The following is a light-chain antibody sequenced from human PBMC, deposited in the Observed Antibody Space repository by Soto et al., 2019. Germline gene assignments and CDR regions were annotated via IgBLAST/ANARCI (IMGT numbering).Light chain of an antibody. V-gene: IGKV1-5*01. J-gene: IGKJ1*01. Sequence: DIQMTKSPSTLSASLGDRFTITCRASQSISSWLAWYQQKPGKAPKLLIYDASSLESGVPSRFSGSGSGTEFTLTISSLQPDDFATYYCQQYNSYSGTFGQGTKVDIK. CDR1: QSISSW. CDR3: QQYNSYSGT. CDR2: DAS.